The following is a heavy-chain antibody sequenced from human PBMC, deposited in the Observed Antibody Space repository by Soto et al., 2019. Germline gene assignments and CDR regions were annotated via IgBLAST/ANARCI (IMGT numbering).Heavy chain of an antibody. J-gene: IGHJ4*02. D-gene: IGHD4-4*01. Sequence: EVQLVESGGGLVKPGGSLRLSCAASGFTFSRYSMNWVRQAPGKGLEWVSSISSSSSYIYYADSVKGRFTISRDNAKNSLYLQMNSLRAEDTAVYYCARDLRQATVTVGYYFDYWGQGTLVTVSS. CDR2: ISSSSSYI. V-gene: IGHV3-21*01. CDR1: GFTFSRYS. CDR3: ARDLRQATVTVGYYFDY.